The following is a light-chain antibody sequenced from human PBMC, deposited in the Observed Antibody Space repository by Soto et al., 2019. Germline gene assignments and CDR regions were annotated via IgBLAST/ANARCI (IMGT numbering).Light chain of an antibody. J-gene: IGLJ1*01. Sequence: QSALTQPASVSGSPGQSITISCTGTSSDVGRYNYVSWYQQYPGKAPKLMIFDVSNRPSGVSDRFSGSKSGNTASLPISGLQADDEADYYCSSYTNSGTLVVFGTGTKLTVL. CDR2: DVS. CDR3: SSYTNSGTLVV. V-gene: IGLV2-14*01. CDR1: SSDVGRYNY.